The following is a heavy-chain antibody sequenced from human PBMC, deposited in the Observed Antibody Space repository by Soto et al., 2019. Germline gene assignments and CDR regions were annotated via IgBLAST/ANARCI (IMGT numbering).Heavy chain of an antibody. Sequence: GGSLRLSCAGSGFTFSGYAMSWVRQAPGKGLEWVSAISGSGGSTYYADSVKGRFTISRDNSKNTVYMQMNSLRDEGTAVYYCARENFDYGDYRVDYWGQGTLVTVSS. D-gene: IGHD4-17*01. CDR1: GFTFSGYA. CDR2: ISGSGGST. J-gene: IGHJ4*02. V-gene: IGHV3-23*01. CDR3: ARENFDYGDYRVDY.